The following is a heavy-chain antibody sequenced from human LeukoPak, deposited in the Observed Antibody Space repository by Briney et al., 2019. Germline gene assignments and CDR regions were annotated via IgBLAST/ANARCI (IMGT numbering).Heavy chain of an antibody. CDR1: GGSFSGYY. CDR2: IYTSGST. Sequence: SETLSLTCAVYGGSFSGYYWSWIRQPAGKGLEWIGRIYTSGSTNYNPSLKSRVTMSVDTSKNQFSLKLSSVTAADTAVYYCARDWYYYGSGSPYYYYYYMDVWGKGTTVTISS. D-gene: IGHD3-10*01. J-gene: IGHJ6*03. V-gene: IGHV4-4*07. CDR3: ARDWYYYGSGSPYYYYYYMDV.